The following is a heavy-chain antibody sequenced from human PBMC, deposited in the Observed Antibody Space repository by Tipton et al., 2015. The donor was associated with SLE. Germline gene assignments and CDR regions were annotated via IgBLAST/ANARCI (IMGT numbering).Heavy chain of an antibody. CDR3: ARLPIGSSWLSYYYYYMDV. CDR1: GGSISSYY. D-gene: IGHD6-13*01. V-gene: IGHV4-4*08. J-gene: IGHJ6*03. Sequence: TLSLTCTVSGGSISSYYWSWIRQPPGKGLGWIGVIYTSGSTNYNPSLKSRATISVDTSKNQFSLKLSSVTAADTAVYYCARLPIGSSWLSYYYYYMDVWGKGTTVTVSS. CDR2: IYTSGST.